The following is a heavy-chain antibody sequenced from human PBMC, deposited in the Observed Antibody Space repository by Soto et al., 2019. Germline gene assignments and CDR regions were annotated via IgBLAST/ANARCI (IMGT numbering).Heavy chain of an antibody. D-gene: IGHD6-25*01. Sequence: SETLSLGCSVSGGSISSVVHYWTWIRQQPGKGLEWIGYIYYSGSTDYNPSLKSRVTISVDRSKNQFSLNLSSVTAADTATYYCARESGGYDSSTRYGLDVWGQGTTVTVSS. V-gene: IGHV4-31*03. CDR2: IYYSGST. CDR3: ARESGGYDSSTRYGLDV. J-gene: IGHJ6*02. CDR1: GGSISSVVHY.